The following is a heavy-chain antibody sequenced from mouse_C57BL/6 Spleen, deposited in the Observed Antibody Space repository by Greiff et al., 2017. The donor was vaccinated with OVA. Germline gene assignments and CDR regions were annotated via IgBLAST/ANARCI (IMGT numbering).Heavy chain of an antibody. CDR3: ARGRTPFAY. CDR2: ISSGSSTI. Sequence: EVQRVESGGGLVKPGGSLKLSCAASGFTFSDYGMHWVRQAPEKGLEWVAYISSGSSTIYYADTVKGRFTISRDNAKNTLFLQMTSLRSEDTAMYYCARGRTPFAYWGQGTLVTVSA. CDR1: GFTFSDYG. V-gene: IGHV5-17*01. J-gene: IGHJ3*01.